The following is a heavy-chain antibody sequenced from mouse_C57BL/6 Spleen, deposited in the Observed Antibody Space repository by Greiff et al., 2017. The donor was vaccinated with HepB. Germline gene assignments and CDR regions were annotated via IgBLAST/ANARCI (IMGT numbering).Heavy chain of an antibody. J-gene: IGHJ2*01. Sequence: QRPEQGLEWIGRIDPANGNTKYAPKFQGKATITADTSSNTAYLQLSSLTSEDTAIYYCASSSYWGQGTTLTVSS. CDR2: IDPANGNT. CDR3: ASSSY. D-gene: IGHD1-3*01. V-gene: IGHV14-3*01.